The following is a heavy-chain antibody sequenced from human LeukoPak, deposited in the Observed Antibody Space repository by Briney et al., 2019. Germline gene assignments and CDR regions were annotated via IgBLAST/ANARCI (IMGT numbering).Heavy chain of an antibody. CDR2: IYPGDSDT. Sequence: KPGESLKISCKGSGYSFTSYWIGWVRQMPGEGLEWMGIIYPGDSDTRYSPSFQGQVTISADKSISTAYLQWSSLKASDTATYYCARSTHTYYYDSSGYSPYFDYWGQGTLVTVSS. J-gene: IGHJ4*02. CDR1: GYSFTSYW. CDR3: ARSTHTYYYDSSGYSPYFDY. D-gene: IGHD3-22*01. V-gene: IGHV5-51*03.